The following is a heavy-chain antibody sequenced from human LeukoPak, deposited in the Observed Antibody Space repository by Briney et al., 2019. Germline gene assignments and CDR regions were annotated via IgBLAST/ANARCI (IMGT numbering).Heavy chain of an antibody. J-gene: IGHJ3*02. Sequence: GGSLRLSCAASGFTFSDYYMSWIRQAPGKGLEWVSYISSSGSTIYYADSVKGRFTISRDNAKNSLYLQMNSLRAEDTAVYYCASPYSSSWLPDAFDIWGQGTTVTVSS. V-gene: IGHV3-11*01. CDR2: ISSSGSTI. CDR3: ASPYSSSWLPDAFDI. D-gene: IGHD6-13*01. CDR1: GFTFSDYY.